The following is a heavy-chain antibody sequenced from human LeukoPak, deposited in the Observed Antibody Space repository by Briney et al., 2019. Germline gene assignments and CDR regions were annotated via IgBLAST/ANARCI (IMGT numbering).Heavy chain of an antibody. CDR1: GGSFRGYY. CDR3: ARPSEALDI. V-gene: IGHV4-34*01. Sequence: SETLSLTCAVYGGSFRGYYWSWIRQPPGKGLEWIGEINHSGSTNYNPSLKSRVTISVDTSKNQFSLKLSSVTAADTAVYYCARPSEALDIWGQGTMVTVSS. CDR2: INHSGST. J-gene: IGHJ3*02.